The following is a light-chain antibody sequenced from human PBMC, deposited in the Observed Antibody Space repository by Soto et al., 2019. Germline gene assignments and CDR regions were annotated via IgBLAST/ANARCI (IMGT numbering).Light chain of an antibody. V-gene: IGLV1-47*01. Sequence: QSVLTQPSSVSGTPGQGVTISCSGSISNIGNNYVYWFQQLPGTAPKVLSNRNDQRPSGVPDRFSGSKSGTSASLAISGLRYEDEDDYYCAAWDDTVRSYVFGTGTKVTVL. CDR3: AAWDDTVRSYV. CDR2: RND. CDR1: ISNIGNNY. J-gene: IGLJ1*01.